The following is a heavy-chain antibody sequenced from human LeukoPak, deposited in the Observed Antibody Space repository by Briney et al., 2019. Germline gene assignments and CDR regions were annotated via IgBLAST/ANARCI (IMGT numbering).Heavy chain of an antibody. V-gene: IGHV3-21*01. J-gene: IGHJ4*02. CDR2: ISPSSSYI. Sequence: PGGSLRLSCAASGFTFSSFKMTWVRQGPGKGLEWVASISPSSSYIFYADSLKGRVTVSRDNGKSSVFLQMSSLRVDDTAVYYCARWGTTTNWGQGTLVTVSS. CDR3: ARWGTTTN. CDR1: GFTFSSFK. D-gene: IGHD1-26*01.